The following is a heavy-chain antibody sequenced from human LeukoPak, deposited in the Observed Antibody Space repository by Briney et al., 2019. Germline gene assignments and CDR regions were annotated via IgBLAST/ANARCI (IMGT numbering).Heavy chain of an antibody. CDR3: VKTGSGWFGDY. CDR1: GFSFSSYA. V-gene: IGHV3-30*02. CDR2: IRYDGIDK. Sequence: GGSLRLSCAASGFSFSSYAMYWVRQAPGKGLGWVALIRYDGIDKYYVDSVKGRFTISRDNSKNMLYLQMNSLRTEDTAVYYCVKTGSGWFGDYWGQGARVTVSS. D-gene: IGHD6-13*01. J-gene: IGHJ4*02.